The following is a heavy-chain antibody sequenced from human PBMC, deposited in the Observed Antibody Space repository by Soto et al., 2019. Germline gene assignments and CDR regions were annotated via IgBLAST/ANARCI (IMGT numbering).Heavy chain of an antibody. V-gene: IGHV4-30-2*01. CDR1: GGSISSGGYS. D-gene: IGHD3-16*02. CDR2: IYHSGST. Sequence: QLQLQESGSGLVKPSQTLSLTCAVSGGSISSGGYSWSWIRQPPGKGLEWIGYIYHSGSTYYNPSLKSRVTISVDRSKNQFSLKLSSVTAADTAVYYCARVSRGDYVWGSYRYTEDWFDPWGQGTLVTVSS. J-gene: IGHJ5*02. CDR3: ARVSRGDYVWGSYRYTEDWFDP.